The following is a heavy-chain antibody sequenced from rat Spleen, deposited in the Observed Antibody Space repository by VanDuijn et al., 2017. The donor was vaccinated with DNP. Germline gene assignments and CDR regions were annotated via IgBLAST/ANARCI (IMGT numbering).Heavy chain of an antibody. Sequence: QVQLKESGPGLVQPSQTLSLTCTVSGFSLTSYTINWIRQPPGKGLEWIAAISSAERTYYNSALKSRLSITRDTSKSQVFLKMNSLQTDDTAIYYCTRESWGYVMDAWGQGASVTVSS. CDR1: GFSLTSYT. V-gene: IGHV2-6*01. D-gene: IGHD5-1*01. CDR2: ISSAERT. J-gene: IGHJ4*01. CDR3: TRESWGYVMDA.